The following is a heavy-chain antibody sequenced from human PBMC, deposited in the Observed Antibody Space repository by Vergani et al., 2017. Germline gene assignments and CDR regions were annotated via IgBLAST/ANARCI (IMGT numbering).Heavy chain of an antibody. V-gene: IGHV3-23*04. CDR2: ISGSGGST. J-gene: IGHJ5*02. CDR3: AKEGVRGVTRYNWFDP. Sequence: VQLVESGGGLVKPGGSLRLSCAASGFSFSDHYMTWIRQAPGQGLEWVSAISGSGGSTYYADSVKGRFTISRDNSKNTLYLQMNSLRAEDTAVYYCAKEGVRGVTRYNWFDPWGQGTLVAVSS. CDR1: GFSFSDHY. D-gene: IGHD3-10*01.